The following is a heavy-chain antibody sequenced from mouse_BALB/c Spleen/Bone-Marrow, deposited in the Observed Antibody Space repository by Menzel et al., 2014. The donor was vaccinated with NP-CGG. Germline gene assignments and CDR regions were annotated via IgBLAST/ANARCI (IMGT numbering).Heavy chain of an antibody. J-gene: IGHJ2*01. D-gene: IGHD1-2*01. CDR2: IDPSDSYT. Sequence: VQLQQSGAELVKPGASVKLSCKASGYTFTSYWMHWVKQRPGQGLEWIGEIDPSDSYTNYNQKFKGKATLTVDKSSSTAYMQLSSLTSEDSAVYYCTNYGYDWGQGTALTVSS. CDR1: GYTFTSYW. V-gene: IGHV1-69*02. CDR3: TNYGYD.